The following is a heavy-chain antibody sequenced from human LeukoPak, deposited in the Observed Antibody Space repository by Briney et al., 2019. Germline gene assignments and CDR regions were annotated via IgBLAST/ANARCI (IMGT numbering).Heavy chain of an antibody. Sequence: ASVKVSCKASGYTVTGYHIHWVRQAPRHGLEWMGWINPNSGGTNYDKTFQGRVTRTRDTSISPAYSELSKLRADDTAVCYCARVVGVQGWFDPGGRENLVTVSS. V-gene: IGHV1-2*02. CDR2: INPNSGGT. CDR1: GYTVTGYH. CDR3: ARVVGVQGWFDP. J-gene: IGHJ5*02. D-gene: IGHD2-15*01.